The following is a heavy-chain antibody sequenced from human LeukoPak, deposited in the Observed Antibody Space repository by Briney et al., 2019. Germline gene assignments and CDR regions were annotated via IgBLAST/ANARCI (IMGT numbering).Heavy chain of an antibody. J-gene: IGHJ6*03. CDR3: ARNERRAQKDTYYAYFYYMDV. CDR2: IYSSGYT. Sequence: SETLSLTCTVSNGSISSHYWNWIRQPPGPGLEWIGLIYSSGYTNYNPSLKSRVTISVDTSRNQFSLKLSSATAADTAVYYCARNERRAQKDTYYAYFYYMDVWGKGSTVTVSS. V-gene: IGHV4-59*11. D-gene: IGHD6-25*01. CDR1: NGSISSHY.